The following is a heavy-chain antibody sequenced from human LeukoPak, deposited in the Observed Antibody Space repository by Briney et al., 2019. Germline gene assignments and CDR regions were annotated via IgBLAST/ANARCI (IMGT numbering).Heavy chain of an antibody. CDR1: GFTFSSYG. V-gene: IGHV3-30*03. D-gene: IGHD3-10*01. J-gene: IGHJ4*02. Sequence: GRSLRLSCAASGFTFSSYGMHWVRQAPGKGLEWVAVTSSDLNVKLYADSVKGRFTISRDNSRSTLYLQMNSLRPEDTAIYYCAGEGYYGSGSPPSLYFDYWGQGTLVTVSS. CDR2: TSSDLNVK. CDR3: AGEGYYGSGSPPSLYFDY.